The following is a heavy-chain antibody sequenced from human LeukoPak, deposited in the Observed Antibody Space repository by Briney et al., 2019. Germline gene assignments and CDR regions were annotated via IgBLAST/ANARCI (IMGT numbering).Heavy chain of an antibody. D-gene: IGHD3-3*01. CDR2: IYYSGST. CDR3: ARGGWGIFGVAVYYYGMDV. CDR1: GGSVSSGSYY. V-gene: IGHV4-61*01. Sequence: PSETLSLTCTVSGGSVSSGSYYWSWIRQPPGKGLEWIGYIYYSGSTNYNPSLKNRVTISVDTSKNQFSLKLSSVTAADTAVYYCARGGWGIFGVAVYYYGMDVWGQGTTVTVSS. J-gene: IGHJ6*02.